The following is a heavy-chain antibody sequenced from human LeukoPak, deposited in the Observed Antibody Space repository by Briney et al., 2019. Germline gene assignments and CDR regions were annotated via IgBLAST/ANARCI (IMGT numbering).Heavy chain of an antibody. CDR2: ISGSGGST. J-gene: IGHJ4*02. V-gene: IGHV3-23*01. D-gene: IGHD3-22*01. CDR1: GFTFRNYV. Sequence: GGSLRLSCAASGFTFRNYVIHWVRQAPGKGLEWVSAISGSGGSTYYADSVKGRFTISRDNSKNTLYLQMNSLRAEDTALYYCAKSSYYDTSGSYREYYFDYWGQGALVTVSS. CDR3: AKSSYYDTSGSYREYYFDY.